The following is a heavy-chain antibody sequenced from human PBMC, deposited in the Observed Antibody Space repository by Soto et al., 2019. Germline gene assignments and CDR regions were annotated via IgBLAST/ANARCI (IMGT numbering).Heavy chain of an antibody. D-gene: IGHD3-10*01. CDR2: ISGSGGST. CDR3: ARDVGSSGSSRWFDT. CDR1: GFTFSSYA. J-gene: IGHJ5*02. Sequence: GGSLRLSCAASGFTFSSYAISWVRQAPGKGLEWVSAISGSGGSTYYADSVKGRFSISRDNSKSTLYLQMNSLRAEDTATYYCARDVGSSGSSRWFDTWGQGTLVTVSS. V-gene: IGHV3-23*01.